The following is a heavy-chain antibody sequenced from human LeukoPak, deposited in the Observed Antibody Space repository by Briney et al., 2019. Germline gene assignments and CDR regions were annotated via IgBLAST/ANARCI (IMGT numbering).Heavy chain of an antibody. CDR1: GGSISSSSYY. D-gene: IGHD3-22*01. Sequence: PSETLSLTCTVSGGSISSSSYYWDWIRQPPGKGLEWIGNIDYSGSTYYNPSLKSRVTISVDTSKNQFSLKLSSVTAADTAVYYCAKPYDSSGSAIDYWGQGTLVTVSS. J-gene: IGHJ4*02. V-gene: IGHV4-39*01. CDR2: IDYSGST. CDR3: AKPYDSSGSAIDY.